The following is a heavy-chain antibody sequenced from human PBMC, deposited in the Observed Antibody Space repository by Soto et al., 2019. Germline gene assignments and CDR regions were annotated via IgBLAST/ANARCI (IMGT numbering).Heavy chain of an antibody. Sequence: QLQLQESGPGLVKPSETLSLTCTVSGGSISSSSYYWGWIRQPPGKGLEWIGSIYYSGSTYYNPSLMSRVTIAADTSKTQFSLKLSSVTAADTAVYYWASRTYFYGSGSPFLFDYWGQGTLVTVSS. CDR1: GGSISSSSYY. CDR2: IYYSGST. V-gene: IGHV4-39*01. CDR3: ASRTYFYGSGSPFLFDY. J-gene: IGHJ4*02. D-gene: IGHD3-10*01.